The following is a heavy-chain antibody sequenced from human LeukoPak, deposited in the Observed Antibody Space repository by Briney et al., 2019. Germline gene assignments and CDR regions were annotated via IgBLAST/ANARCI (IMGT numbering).Heavy chain of an antibody. CDR1: GGSFSGYY. V-gene: IGHV4-34*01. J-gene: IGHJ4*02. CDR3: ARHGYYDSSGYYHFDY. D-gene: IGHD3-22*01. Sequence: PSETLSLTCAVYGGSFSGYYWSWIRQPPGKGLEWIGSIYYSGSTYYNPSLKSRVTISVDTSKNQFSLKLSSVTAADTAVYYCARHGYYDSSGYYHFDYWGQGTLVTVSS. CDR2: IYYSGST.